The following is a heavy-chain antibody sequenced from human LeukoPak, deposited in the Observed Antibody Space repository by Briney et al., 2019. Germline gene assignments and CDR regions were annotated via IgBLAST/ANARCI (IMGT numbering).Heavy chain of an antibody. J-gene: IGHJ3*02. Sequence: GASVKVSCKASGYTFTSYYMHWVRQAPGQGLEWMGIINPSGGSTSYAQKFQGRVTMTRDMSTSTVYMELSSLRSEDTAVYYCARTNRPLAYCGGDCYSGLVDAFDIWGQGTMVTVSS. CDR1: GYTFTSYY. CDR3: ARTNRPLAYCGGDCYSGLVDAFDI. V-gene: IGHV1-46*01. D-gene: IGHD2-21*02. CDR2: INPSGGST.